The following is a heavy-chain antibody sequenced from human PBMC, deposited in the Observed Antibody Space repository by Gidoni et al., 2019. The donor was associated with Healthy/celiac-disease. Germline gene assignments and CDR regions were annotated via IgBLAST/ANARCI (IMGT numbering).Heavy chain of an antibody. CDR2: IIPIFGTA. Sequence: QVQLVQSGAEVKKPGSSVKVSCKASAGTFSSYAISWVRQAPGQGLEWMGGIIPIFGTANYAQKFQGRVTITADKSTSTAYMELSSLRSEDTAVYYCASKDGGARRGAGPRFDYWGQGTLVTVSS. CDR3: ASKDGGARRGAGPRFDY. D-gene: IGHD3-10*01. CDR1: AGTFSSYA. J-gene: IGHJ4*02. V-gene: IGHV1-69*06.